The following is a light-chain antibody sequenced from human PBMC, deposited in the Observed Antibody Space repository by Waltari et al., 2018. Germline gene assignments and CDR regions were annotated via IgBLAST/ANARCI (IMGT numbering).Light chain of an antibody. V-gene: IGKV1-12*01. CDR2: GAS. Sequence: DMQMSQSPSSVSASVGDSVTITCRAGQDINSWVAWYQQKPGKAPKLLIYGASSLQSVVPSRFSGSGSGTDFTLTISSLQPEDFATYYCQQANSFPFTFGPGTKGDIK. CDR3: QQANSFPFT. CDR1: QDINSW. J-gene: IGKJ3*01.